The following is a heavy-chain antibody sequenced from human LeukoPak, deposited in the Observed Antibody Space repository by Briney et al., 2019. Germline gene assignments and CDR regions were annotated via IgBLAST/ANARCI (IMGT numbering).Heavy chain of an antibody. J-gene: IGHJ4*02. CDR3: ARLGVYYFDY. CDR2: ISGSGGST. Sequence: PGGSLRLSCAASGFTFSSYGMSWVRQAPGKGLEWVSAISGSGGSTYYADSVKGRFTISRDNSKNTLYLQMNSLRAEDTAVYYCARLGVYYFDYWGQGTLVTVSS. V-gene: IGHV3-23*01. D-gene: IGHD2-8*02. CDR1: GFTFSSYG.